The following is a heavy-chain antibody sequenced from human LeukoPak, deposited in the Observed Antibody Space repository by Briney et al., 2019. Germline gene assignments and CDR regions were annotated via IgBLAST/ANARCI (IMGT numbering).Heavy chain of an antibody. CDR3: ARDLPLGDYSAFDI. D-gene: IGHD4-17*01. CDR1: GYTFTNFY. J-gene: IGHJ3*02. V-gene: IGHV1-46*01. CDR2: INPSAGST. Sequence: ASVKVSCKASGYTFTNFYMDWVRQAPGQGLEWMGRINPSAGSTSYAQKFQGRVTMTRDMSTSTVYMELSSLRSEDTAVYYCARDLPLGDYSAFDIWGQGTMVTVSS.